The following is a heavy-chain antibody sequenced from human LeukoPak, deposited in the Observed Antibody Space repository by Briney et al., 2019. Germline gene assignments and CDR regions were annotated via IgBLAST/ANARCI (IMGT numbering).Heavy chain of an antibody. V-gene: IGHV4-34*01. CDR2: INHSGST. CDR1: GGSFSGYY. Sequence: PSETLSLTCAVYGGSFSGYYWSWIRQPPGKGLERIGEINHSGSTNYNPSLKSRVTISVDTSKDQFSLKLSSVTAADTAVYYCARPTIYCSGGSCYSWGAFDIWGQGTMVTVSS. CDR3: ARPTIYCSGGSCYSWGAFDI. D-gene: IGHD2-15*01. J-gene: IGHJ3*02.